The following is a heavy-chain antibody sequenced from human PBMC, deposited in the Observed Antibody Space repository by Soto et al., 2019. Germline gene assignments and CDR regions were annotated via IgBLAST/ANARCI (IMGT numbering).Heavy chain of an antibody. Sequence: EVRLVESGGGLVQPGRSLRLSCEASGFTSIDYAMHWIRQAPGKGLEWVSGIYWNSNRIDYAGSVKGRFTISRDNAKNSRYLQMNSLRPEDSALYYCLKETSPGCLDNCGQGTLVTVSS. V-gene: IGHV3-9*02. CDR1: GFTSIDYA. CDR2: IYWNSNRI. CDR3: LKETSPGCLDN. D-gene: IGHD2-8*01. J-gene: IGHJ4*02.